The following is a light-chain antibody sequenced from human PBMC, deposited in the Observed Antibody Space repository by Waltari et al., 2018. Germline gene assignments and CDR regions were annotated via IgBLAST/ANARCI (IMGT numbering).Light chain of an antibody. J-gene: IGLJ2*01. V-gene: IGLV2-23*02. CDR1: SSDVGSYYL. CDR2: EVI. CDR3: CSYVGGSSLI. Sequence: QSALAQPASVSGSPGQSTTISCTGTSSDVGSYYLVSWSQQHPGKVPKLMIYEVIKRPSGVSNRFSGSKSGNTASLTISGLQAEDEADYYCCSYVGGSSLIFGGGTKLTVL.